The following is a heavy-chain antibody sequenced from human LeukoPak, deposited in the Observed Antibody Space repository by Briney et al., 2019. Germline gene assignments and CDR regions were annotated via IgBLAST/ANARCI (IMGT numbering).Heavy chain of an antibody. J-gene: IGHJ4*02. Sequence: SETLSLTCAVSGGSISSNSYYWGWIRQPPGKGLEWIGSIYYSGSTYYNPSLKSRVTISVDTSKNQFSLKLSSVTAADTAVYYCARQVMGSRARLQGYGSGSYDYWGQGTLVTVSS. CDR2: IYYSGST. D-gene: IGHD3-10*01. CDR1: GGSISSNSYY. CDR3: ARQVMGSRARLQGYGSGSYDY. V-gene: IGHV4-39*01.